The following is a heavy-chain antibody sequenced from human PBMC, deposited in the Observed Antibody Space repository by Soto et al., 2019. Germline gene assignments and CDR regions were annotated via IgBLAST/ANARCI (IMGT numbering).Heavy chain of an antibody. CDR2: IDPSDSYT. V-gene: IGHV5-10-1*01. Sequence: GESLKISCKGSGYSFTSYWISWVRQMPGKGLEWMGRIDPSDSYTNYSPSFQGHVTISADKSISTAYLQWSSLKASDTAMYYCARQGELAADVTDYYYYAMDVWCQGTTLTVSS. J-gene: IGHJ6*02. D-gene: IGHD6-13*01. CDR3: ARQGELAADVTDYYYYAMDV. CDR1: GYSFTSYW.